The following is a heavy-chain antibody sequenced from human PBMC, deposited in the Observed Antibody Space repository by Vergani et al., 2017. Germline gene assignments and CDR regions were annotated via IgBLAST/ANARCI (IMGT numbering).Heavy chain of an antibody. D-gene: IGHD3-9*01. CDR3: ARGDYGILTGYRY. Sequence: QVQVVQSGAEVKKSGASVKVSCKTSAYTFSNYYMNWVRQAPGQGLEWMGIINPSGGHTNYAQKFQGRVTMTRDTSTSTVYMELSSLRSEDTAIYYCARGDYGILTGYRYWGQGTLVTVSA. V-gene: IGHV1-46*03. CDR2: INPSGGHT. CDR1: AYTFSNYY. J-gene: IGHJ4*02.